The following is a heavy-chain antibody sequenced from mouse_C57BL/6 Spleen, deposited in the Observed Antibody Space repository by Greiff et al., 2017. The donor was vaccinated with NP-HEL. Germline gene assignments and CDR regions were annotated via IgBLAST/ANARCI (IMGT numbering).Heavy chain of an antibody. D-gene: IGHD4-1*01. CDR2: INPNNGGT. J-gene: IGHJ4*01. CDR1: GYTFTDYY. V-gene: IGHV1-26*01. CDR3: ARNLNWDYAMDY. Sequence: EVQLQQSGPELVKPGASVKISCKASGYTFTDYYMNWVKQSHGQSLEWIGDINPNNGGTSYNQKFKGKATLTVDKSSSTAYMELRSLTSEDSAVYYCARNLNWDYAMDYWGQGTSVTVSS.